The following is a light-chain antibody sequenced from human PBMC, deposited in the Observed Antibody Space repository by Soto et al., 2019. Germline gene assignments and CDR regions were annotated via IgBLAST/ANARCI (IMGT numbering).Light chain of an antibody. CDR1: QAISNN. CDR2: AAS. V-gene: IGKV1-27*01. CDR3: LKFNAVPT. Sequence: DIQMTQSPSSLPASGGDRVTITYRASQAISNNLAWYQQKPGKVPTLLIYAASTLQSEVPARCSGSGSETDFTLTISSLQPEDAATYYFLKFNAVPTFGGGNKVEI. J-gene: IGKJ4*01.